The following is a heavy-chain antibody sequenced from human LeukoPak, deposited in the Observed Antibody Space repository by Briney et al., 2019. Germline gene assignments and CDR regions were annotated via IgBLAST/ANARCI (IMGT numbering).Heavy chain of an antibody. CDR1: GYRFTSYC. D-gene: IGHD1-26*01. V-gene: IGHV5-51*01. Sequence: GESLKISCKVSGYRFTSYCIGWVRQMPGKGLEWMGIIYPGDSGHTYSPSFQGQVTISVDKSINTAYLQWSSLQASDTAMYYCGMSGDRVPLQDDVFDVWGQGTMVTVST. CDR3: GMSGDRVPLQDDVFDV. CDR2: IYPGDSGH. J-gene: IGHJ3*01.